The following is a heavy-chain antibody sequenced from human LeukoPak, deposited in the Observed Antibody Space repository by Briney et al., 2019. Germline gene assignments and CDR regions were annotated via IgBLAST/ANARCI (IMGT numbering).Heavy chain of an antibody. Sequence: GGSLTLSCAASGFTFCNYWMSWVRQAPGKGLGWVANIKVDGSDKNYVDSVKGRFTISRDNAKNSLYLQMNSLRAEDTAVYYCARDSWRVLDYWGQGTLVTVSS. CDR3: ARDSWRVLDY. CDR1: GFTFCNYW. V-gene: IGHV3-7*01. D-gene: IGHD2-2*01. J-gene: IGHJ4*02. CDR2: IKVDGSDK.